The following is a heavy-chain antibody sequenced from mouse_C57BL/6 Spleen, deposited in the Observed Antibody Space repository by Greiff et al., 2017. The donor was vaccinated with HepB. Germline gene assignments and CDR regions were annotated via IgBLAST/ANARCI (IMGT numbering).Heavy chain of an antibody. CDR3: ARPRAQANYFDY. CDR1: GFTFSDSG. D-gene: IGHD3-2*02. J-gene: IGHJ2*01. CDR2: ISSGSSTI. V-gene: IGHV5-17*01. Sequence: EVKLVESGGGLVKPGGSLKLSCAASGFTFSDSGMHWVRQAPEKGLAWVAYISSGSSTIYYADTVKGRFTISRDNAKTTLFLQMTSLRSEDTAMYYGARPRAQANYFDYWGQGTTLTVSS.